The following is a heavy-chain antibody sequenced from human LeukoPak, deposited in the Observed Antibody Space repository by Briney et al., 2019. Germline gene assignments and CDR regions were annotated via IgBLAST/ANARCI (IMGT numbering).Heavy chain of an antibody. CDR1: GGSFSGYY. J-gene: IGHJ4*02. D-gene: IGHD3-22*01. V-gene: IGHV4-34*01. Sequence: SETLSLTCAVYGGSFSGYYWSWIRQPPGKGLEWIGEINHSGSTNYNPSLKSRVTISVDTSKNQFSLKLSSVTAADTAVCYCARGRRWSRFRIVVVITSYFDYWGQGTLVTVSS. CDR2: INHSGST. CDR3: ARGRRWSRFRIVVVITSYFDY.